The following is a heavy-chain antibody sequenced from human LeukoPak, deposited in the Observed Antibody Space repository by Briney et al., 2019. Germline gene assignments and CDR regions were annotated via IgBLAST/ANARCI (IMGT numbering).Heavy chain of an antibody. Sequence: PSEILSLTCTVSSGSISSHYWSWIRQPPGKGLEWIGYIYYSGSTNYNPSLKSRVTISVDTSKNQFSLKLSSVTAADTAVYYCAREVLSWFDPWGQGTLVTVSS. D-gene: IGHD3-16*01. CDR1: SGSISSHY. V-gene: IGHV4-59*11. J-gene: IGHJ5*02. CDR3: AREVLSWFDP. CDR2: IYYSGST.